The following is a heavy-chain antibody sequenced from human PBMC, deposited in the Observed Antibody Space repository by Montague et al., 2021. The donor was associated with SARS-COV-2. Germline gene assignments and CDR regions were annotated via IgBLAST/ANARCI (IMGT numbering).Heavy chain of an antibody. J-gene: IGHJ3*02. Sequence: SETLSLTRTVSGGSISSYYCSWIRQPPVKGLEWIGYIYYSGSTNYNPSLKSRVTISVDASKNQFSLKLSSVTAADTAVYYCARRGLGYCSGGSCPNAFDIRGQGKMVTVSS. CDR3: ARRGLGYCSGGSCPNAFDI. V-gene: IGHV4-59*01. D-gene: IGHD2-15*01. CDR1: GGSISSYY. CDR2: IYYSGST.